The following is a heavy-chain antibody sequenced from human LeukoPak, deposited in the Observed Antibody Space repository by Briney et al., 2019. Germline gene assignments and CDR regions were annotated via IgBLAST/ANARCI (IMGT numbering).Heavy chain of an antibody. V-gene: IGHV4-61*08. CDR1: GGSISSGGYY. J-gene: IGHJ4*02. D-gene: IGHD5-18*01. CDR2: IYYSGST. Sequence: SETLSLTCTVSGGSISSGGYYWSWIRQHPGKGLEWIGYIYYSGSTYYNPSLKSRVTISVDTSKNQFSLKLSSVTAADTAVYYCARLQTVDTAMVINYFDYWGQGTLVTVSS. CDR3: ARLQTVDTAMVINYFDY.